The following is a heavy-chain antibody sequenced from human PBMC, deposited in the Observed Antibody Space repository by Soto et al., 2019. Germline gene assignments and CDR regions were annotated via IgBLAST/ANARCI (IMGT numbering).Heavy chain of an antibody. CDR3: ARDTSLGVAAAGSYYYGMDV. CDR1: GGSISSYY. V-gene: IGHV4-59*01. Sequence: SETRSLTCTVSGGSISSYYWSWIRQPPGKGLEWIGYIYYSGSTNYNPSLKSRVTISVDTSKNQFSLKLSSVTAADTAVYYCARDTSLGVAAAGSYYYGMDVWGQGTTVTVSS. D-gene: IGHD6-13*01. CDR2: IYYSGST. J-gene: IGHJ6*02.